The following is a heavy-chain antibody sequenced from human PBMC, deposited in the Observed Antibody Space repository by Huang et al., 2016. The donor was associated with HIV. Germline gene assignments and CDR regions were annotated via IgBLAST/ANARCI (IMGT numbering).Heavy chain of an antibody. CDR1: GYTFKSYG. D-gene: IGHD3-10*01. Sequence: QVKMVQSGAEVKKPGASVKVSCKASGYTFKSYGINWGRQAPGQGLEWMGCISTYNGNTYYAQKFQGRVTMTTDTSTSTAYMELRRLRSNETAIYYCARQGFGRRDAFDIWGQGTMVTVS. J-gene: IGHJ3*02. CDR2: ISTYNGNT. V-gene: IGHV1-18*01. CDR3: ARQGFGRRDAFDI.